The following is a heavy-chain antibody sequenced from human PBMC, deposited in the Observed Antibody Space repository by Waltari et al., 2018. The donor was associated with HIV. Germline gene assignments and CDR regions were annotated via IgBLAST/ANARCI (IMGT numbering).Heavy chain of an antibody. D-gene: IGHD4-4*01. V-gene: IGHV1-2*06. CDR2: INPNSGGT. J-gene: IGHJ6*02. CDR1: GYTFTAYY. CDR3: AREGARMTTMIYYYYGMDV. Sequence: QVQLVQSGAEVKKPGSSVKVSCKASGYTFTAYYMHWVRQAPGQGREWMGRINPNSGGTNYAQQFQGRVTMTRDTSISTAYMELSRLRSDDTAVYYCAREGARMTTMIYYYYGMDVWGQGTTVTVSS.